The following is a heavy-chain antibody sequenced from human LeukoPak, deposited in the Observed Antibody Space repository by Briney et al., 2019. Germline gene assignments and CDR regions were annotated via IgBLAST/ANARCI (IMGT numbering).Heavy chain of an antibody. D-gene: IGHD6-6*01. Sequence: ASVKVSCKASGYTFTGYYMHWVRQAPGQGLEWMGWINPNSGGTNYAQKFQGRVTMTRDTSISTAYMELSRLRSDDTAVYYCARGYSSSSLWFDPWGQGTLVTVSS. CDR1: GYTFTGYY. CDR2: INPNSGGT. J-gene: IGHJ5*02. CDR3: ARGYSSSSLWFDP. V-gene: IGHV1-2*02.